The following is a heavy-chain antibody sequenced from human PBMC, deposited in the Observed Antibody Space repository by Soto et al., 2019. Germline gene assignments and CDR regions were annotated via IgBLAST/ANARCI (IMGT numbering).Heavy chain of an antibody. J-gene: IGHJ4*02. CDR1: GGTFSSYA. V-gene: IGHV1-69*01. D-gene: IGHD2-2*01. CDR2: IIPIFGTA. CDR3: AMAGGGTFVRPSSAYYSDY. Sequence: QVQLVQSGAEVKKPGSSVKVSCKASGGTFSSYAISWVRQAPGQGLEWMGGIIPIFGTANYAQKFQGRVTITADESTSTAYMELSSLRSEDTAVYYCAMAGGGTFVRPSSAYYSDYRGQGTLVTVSS.